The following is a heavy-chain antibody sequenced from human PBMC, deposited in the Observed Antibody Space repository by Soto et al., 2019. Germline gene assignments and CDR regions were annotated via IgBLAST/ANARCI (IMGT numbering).Heavy chain of an antibody. CDR1: GYSFTTYW. CDR2: ISPGGSDT. Sequence: HGESLKISCKGSGYSFTTYWIGWVRQMPGKGLEWMGIISPGGSDTRYSPSFQGQVTISADKSISTAYLQWSSLKASDTAMYYCARNYASDSYYYGMDVWGQGTAATVSS. V-gene: IGHV5-51*01. J-gene: IGHJ6*02. D-gene: IGHD2-2*01. CDR3: ARNYASDSYYYGMDV.